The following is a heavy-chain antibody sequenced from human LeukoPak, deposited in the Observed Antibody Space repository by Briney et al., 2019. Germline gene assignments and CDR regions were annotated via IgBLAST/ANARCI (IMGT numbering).Heavy chain of an antibody. V-gene: IGHV3-74*01. CDR2: VKSDGTAT. CDR1: GFTFSSHL. D-gene: IGHD1-14*01. Sequence: GGSLRLSCAASGFTFSSHLMHWVRQAQGTGLVWVSSVKSDGTATNYADSVKGRFTISRDNAKNTLYLQMNSLRVEDTAVYYCVRRFATGDWGQGTLVTVSS. CDR3: VRRFATGD. J-gene: IGHJ4*02.